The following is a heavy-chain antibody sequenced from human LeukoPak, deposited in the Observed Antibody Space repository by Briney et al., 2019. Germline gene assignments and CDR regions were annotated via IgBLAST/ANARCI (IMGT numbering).Heavy chain of an antibody. CDR2: ISGSGGST. Sequence: GGSLRLSCAASGFTFSSYAMSWVRQAPGKGLEWASAISGSGGSTYYADSVKGRFTISRDNSKNTLYLQMNSLRAEDTAVYYCARLAAAGSAFDIWGQGTMVTVSS. CDR1: GFTFSSYA. V-gene: IGHV3-23*01. J-gene: IGHJ3*02. CDR3: ARLAAAGSAFDI. D-gene: IGHD6-13*01.